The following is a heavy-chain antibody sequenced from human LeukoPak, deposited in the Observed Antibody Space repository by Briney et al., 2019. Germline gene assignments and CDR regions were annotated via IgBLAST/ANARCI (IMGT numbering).Heavy chain of an antibody. Sequence: GRSLRLSCAASGFTFSSYGMHWVRQAPGKGLEWVAVIWYDGSNKYYADSVRGRFTISRGNSKNTLYLQMNSLRAEDTALYYCARVIAARPPTDYYYYMDVWGQGTTVTVSS. V-gene: IGHV3-33*01. CDR1: GFTFSSYG. D-gene: IGHD6-6*01. CDR3: ARVIAARPPTDYYYYMDV. J-gene: IGHJ6*03. CDR2: IWYDGSNK.